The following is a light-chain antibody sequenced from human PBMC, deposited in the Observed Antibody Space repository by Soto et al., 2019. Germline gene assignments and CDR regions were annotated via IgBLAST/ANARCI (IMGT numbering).Light chain of an antibody. J-gene: IGKJ2*02. Sequence: EIVMTQSPATLSVSPGERATLSCRASQSVSSNLACYQQKPDQAPRLLIYGASTRATGIPARFSGSGSGTEFTLTISSLQSEDFAVYYCQQYSNWPPWTFGQGTKLEIK. CDR3: QQYSNWPPWT. CDR1: QSVSSN. CDR2: GAS. V-gene: IGKV3-15*01.